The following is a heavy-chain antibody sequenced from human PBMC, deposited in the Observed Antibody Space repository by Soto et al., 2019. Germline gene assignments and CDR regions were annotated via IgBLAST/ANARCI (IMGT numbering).Heavy chain of an antibody. V-gene: IGHV1-18*01. CDR2: ISAYNGNT. CDR3: ARDCGNGWYCPLYP. Sequence: ASVKVSCKASGYTFTSYGISWVLQAPGQGLEWMGWISAYNGNTNYAQKLQGRVTTTTDTSTSTAYMELRSLRSDDTAVYYCARDCGNGWYCPLYPWGQGTLVTVSS. D-gene: IGHD6-19*01. CDR1: GYTFTSYG. J-gene: IGHJ5*02.